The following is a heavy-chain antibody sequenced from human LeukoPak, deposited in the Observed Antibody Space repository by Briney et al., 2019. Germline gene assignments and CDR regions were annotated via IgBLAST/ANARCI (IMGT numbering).Heavy chain of an antibody. CDR2: IRSKANSYAT. V-gene: IGHV3-73*01. Sequence: GGSLKLSCAASGFTFSGSAMHWVRQASGKGLEWVGRIRSKANSYATAYAASVKGRFTISRDDSKNTVYLQMNSLKTEDTAVYYCTRQGATRDWFDPWGQGTLVTVSS. CDR3: TRQGATRDWFDP. J-gene: IGHJ5*02. CDR1: GFTFSGSA. D-gene: IGHD1-26*01.